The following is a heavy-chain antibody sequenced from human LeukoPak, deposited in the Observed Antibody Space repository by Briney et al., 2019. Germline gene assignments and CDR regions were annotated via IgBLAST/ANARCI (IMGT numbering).Heavy chain of an antibody. D-gene: IGHD7-27*01. J-gene: IGHJ4*02. CDR1: GYSISSGYH. CDR2: VYRSGTT. CDR3: ARENWVFDY. Sequence: SETLSLTCVVSGYSISSGYHWGWIRPPPGKGLEWSGSVYRSGTTYYDPSLKIRVTISVDTSKNQISLKVRSVTAADTAMYYCARENWVFDYWGQGILVTVSS. V-gene: IGHV4-38-2*02.